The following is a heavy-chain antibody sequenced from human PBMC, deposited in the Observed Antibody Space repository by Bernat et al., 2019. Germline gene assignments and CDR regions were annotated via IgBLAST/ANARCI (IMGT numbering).Heavy chain of an antibody. D-gene: IGHD2-2*02. J-gene: IGHJ4*02. CDR3: ARENHCSSTSCYRGDFDY. V-gene: IGHV3-33*01. Sequence: QVQLVESGGGVVQPGRSLRLSCAASGFIFSGYGMHWVRQAPGKGLEWVAVVWYDGSNPYYADSVKGRFTISRDNSENTIFLQMNSLRAEDTAVYYCARENHCSSTSCYRGDFDYWGQGTLVTVSS. CDR2: VWYDGSNP. CDR1: GFIFSGYG.